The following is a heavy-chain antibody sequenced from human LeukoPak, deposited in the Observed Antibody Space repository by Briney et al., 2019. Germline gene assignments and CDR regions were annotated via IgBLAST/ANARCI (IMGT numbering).Heavy chain of an antibody. CDR1: GFTFSSYA. CDR3: ARDMELIPHYYFDY. J-gene: IGHJ4*02. CDR2: ISGSGGST. D-gene: IGHD6-6*01. Sequence: PGGSLRLSCAASGFTFSSYAMSWVRQAPGKGLEWVSAISGSGGSTYYADSVKGRFTISRDNSKNTLYLQMNSLGAEDTAVYYCARDMELIPHYYFDYWGQGTLVTVSS. V-gene: IGHV3-23*01.